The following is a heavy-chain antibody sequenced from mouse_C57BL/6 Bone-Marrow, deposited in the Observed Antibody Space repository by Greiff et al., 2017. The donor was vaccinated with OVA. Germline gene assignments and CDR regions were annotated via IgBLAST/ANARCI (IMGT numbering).Heavy chain of an antibody. CDR1: GFTFSSYA. V-gene: IGHV5-4*01. D-gene: IGHD2-5*01. CDR3: AREYYYSNAWFAY. Sequence: EVKLMESGGGLVKPGGSLKLSCAASGFTFSSYAMSWVRQTPEKRLEWVATISDGGSYTYYPDNVKGRFTISRDNAKNNLYLQMSHLKSEDTAMYYCAREYYYSNAWFAYWGQGTLVTVSA. CDR2: ISDGGSYT. J-gene: IGHJ3*01.